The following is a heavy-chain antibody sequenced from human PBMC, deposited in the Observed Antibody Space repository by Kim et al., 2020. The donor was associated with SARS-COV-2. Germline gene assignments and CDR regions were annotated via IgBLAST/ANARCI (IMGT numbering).Heavy chain of an antibody. CDR1: GGSISSGGYS. CDR3: AREIGAWSPNNWFDP. J-gene: IGHJ5*02. Sequence: TLSLTCAVSGGSISSGGYSWSWIRQPPGKGLEWIGYIYHSGSTYYNPSLKSRVTISVDRSKNQFSLKLSSVTAADTAVYYCAREIGAWSPNNWFDPWGQGTLVTVSS. CDR2: IYHSGST. V-gene: IGHV4-30-2*01. D-gene: IGHD3-16*01.